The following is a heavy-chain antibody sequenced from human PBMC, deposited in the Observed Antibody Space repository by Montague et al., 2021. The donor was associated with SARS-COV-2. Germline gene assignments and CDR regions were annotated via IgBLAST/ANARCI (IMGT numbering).Heavy chain of an antibody. CDR2: TYYRSKWYN. Sequence: CTISGDSVSSNIATWNWIRQSPSRGLEWLGRTYYRSKWYNGYAESVKSRITIDPDTSKHQFSLHLNSVTPEDTAVYYCARIPVGSKYYFDFWGQGTLVTVSS. D-gene: IGHD2-2*01. J-gene: IGHJ4*02. CDR3: ARIPVGSKYYFDF. V-gene: IGHV6-1*01. CDR1: GDSVSSNIAT.